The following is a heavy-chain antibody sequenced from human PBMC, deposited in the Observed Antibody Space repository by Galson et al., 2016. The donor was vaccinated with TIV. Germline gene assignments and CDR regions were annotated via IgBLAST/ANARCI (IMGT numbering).Heavy chain of an antibody. CDR3: ASDRNTAFDTYHYYYGMDV. Sequence: SVKVSCKASGGTFSSYVFNWVRLAPGQGLEWMGGIIPLFRTTNYAQKFQGRVTITADESTNTAYMELNSLRSGDTAVYYCASDRNTAFDTYHYYYGMDVWGQGTTVTVPS. V-gene: IGHV1-69*13. CDR1: GGTFSSYV. CDR2: IIPLFRTT. J-gene: IGHJ6*02. D-gene: IGHD5-18*01.